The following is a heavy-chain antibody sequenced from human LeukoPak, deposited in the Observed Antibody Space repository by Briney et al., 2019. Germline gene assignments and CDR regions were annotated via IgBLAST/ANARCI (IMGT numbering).Heavy chain of an antibody. J-gene: IGHJ4*02. V-gene: IGHV4-39*07. Sequence: SETLSLTCTVSGGSISSYYWDWIRQPPGKGLEWIGSVYYSGTTYYNPSLKSRVTISVDTSKNQFSLRLSSVTAADTAVYYCARDGGYPYYFDYWGQGILVTVSS. CDR2: VYYSGTT. CDR1: GGSISSYY. CDR3: ARDGGYPYYFDY. D-gene: IGHD5-12*01.